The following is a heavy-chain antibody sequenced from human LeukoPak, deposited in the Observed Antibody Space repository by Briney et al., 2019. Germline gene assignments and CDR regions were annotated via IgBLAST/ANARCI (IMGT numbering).Heavy chain of an antibody. CDR3: TCRIAVAGTVFDY. V-gene: IGHV3-73*01. D-gene: IGHD6-19*01. CDR2: IRSKANSYAS. Sequence: GGSLRLSCAASGFTFSGSAMHWVRQASGKGLEWVGRIRSKANSYASAYAASVKGRFTISRDDSKNTAYLQMNSLKTEDTAVYYCTCRIAVAGTVFDYWGQGTLVTVSS. CDR1: GFTFSGSA. J-gene: IGHJ4*02.